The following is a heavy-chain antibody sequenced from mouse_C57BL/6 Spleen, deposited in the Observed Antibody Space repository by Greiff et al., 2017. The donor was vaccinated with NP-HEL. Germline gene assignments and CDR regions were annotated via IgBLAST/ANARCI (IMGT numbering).Heavy chain of an antibody. V-gene: IGHV5-16*01. J-gene: IGHJ4*01. Sequence: EVQLVESEGGLVQPGSSMKLSCTASGFTFSDYYMAWVRQVPEKGLEWVANINYDGSSTYYLDSLKSRFIISRDNAKNILYLQMSSLKSEDTATYDCARSTVVATGAMDYWGQGTSVTVSS. CDR1: GFTFSDYY. CDR2: INYDGSST. CDR3: ARSTVVATGAMDY. D-gene: IGHD1-1*01.